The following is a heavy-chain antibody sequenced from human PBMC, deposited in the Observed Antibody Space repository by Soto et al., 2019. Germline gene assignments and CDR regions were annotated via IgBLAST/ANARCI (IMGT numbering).Heavy chain of an antibody. J-gene: IGHJ5*02. CDR1: GGSFKSGSYS. CDR2: VYHTGRT. Sequence: QVQLQESGPGLVKPSETLSLTCTVSGGSFKSGSYSWSWIRQPPGKGLEWIGYVYHTGRTSYNPSLKSRVSIPMDRSKNHFPLNLASVTAPDTAVYFCAGNFASFPPGAQGPLVPVSS. V-gene: IGHV4-61*01. CDR3: AGNFASFPP. D-gene: IGHD3-9*01.